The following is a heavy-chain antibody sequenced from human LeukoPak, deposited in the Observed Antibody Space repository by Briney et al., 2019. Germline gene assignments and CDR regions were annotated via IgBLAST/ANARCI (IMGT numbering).Heavy chain of an antibody. J-gene: IGHJ4*02. Sequence: PGGSLRHSCATSGFTFSSYSMNWVRQAPGKGLEWVSSISSSSTYIYYADSVKGRFTISRDNAKNSLYLQLNSLRAEDTAVYYCARGGCTTTSCYLFDYWARETWSPSPQ. V-gene: IGHV3-21*01. CDR2: ISSSSTYI. CDR3: ARGGCTTTSCYLFDY. CDR1: GFTFSSYS. D-gene: IGHD2-2*01.